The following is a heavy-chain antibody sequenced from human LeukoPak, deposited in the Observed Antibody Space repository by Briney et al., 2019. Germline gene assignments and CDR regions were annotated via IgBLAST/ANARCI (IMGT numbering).Heavy chain of an antibody. J-gene: IGHJ5*02. Sequence: SETLSLTCTVSGGSISSSSYYWGWIRQPPGKGLEWIGSIYSRGSTYYNPSLKSRVTISVDTPKNQFSLNLSSVTAADTAVYYCAGGGYGDSLYNWFDPWGQGTLVTVSS. V-gene: IGHV4-39*07. CDR1: GGSISSSSYY. CDR2: IYSRGST. D-gene: IGHD4-17*01. CDR3: AGGGYGDSLYNWFDP.